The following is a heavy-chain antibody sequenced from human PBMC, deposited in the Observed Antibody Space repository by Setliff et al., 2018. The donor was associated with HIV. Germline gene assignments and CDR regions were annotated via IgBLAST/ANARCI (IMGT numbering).Heavy chain of an antibody. CDR3: ARGNYDTSDYYTNFYYYYMDV. V-gene: IGHV4-59*01. J-gene: IGHJ6*03. CDR1: GDPISTYY. Sequence: PSETLSLTCTVSGDPISTYYWSWVRKPPGKGLEWIGYVCYSGSTSYSPSLRGRVTMSMDPSKNQFSLKLNSVTAADTAIYYCARGNYDTSDYYTNFYYYYMDVWGKGTAGTSP. CDR2: VCYSGST. D-gene: IGHD3-22*01.